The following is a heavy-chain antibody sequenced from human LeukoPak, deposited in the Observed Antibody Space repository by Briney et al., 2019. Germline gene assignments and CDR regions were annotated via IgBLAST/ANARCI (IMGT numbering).Heavy chain of an antibody. J-gene: IGHJ4*02. CDR1: RFTFSSYS. V-gene: IGHV3-21*01. CDR2: ISSSSSYI. CDR3: ARESGYCGGGSCYSFSDY. Sequence: PGGSLRLSCAASRFTFSSYSMNWVRQAPGKGLEWVSSISSSSSYIYYADSVKGRFTISRDNAKNSLYLQMNSLRAEDTAVYYCARESGYCGGGSCYSFSDYWGQGTLVTVSS. D-gene: IGHD2-15*01.